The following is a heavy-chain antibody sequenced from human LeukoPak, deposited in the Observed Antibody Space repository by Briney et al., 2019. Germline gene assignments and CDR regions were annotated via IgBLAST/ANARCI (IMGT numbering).Heavy chain of an antibody. D-gene: IGHD6-13*01. V-gene: IGHV3-23*01. CDR2: ISGSVGST. Sequence: PGGSLRLSCAASGFIFSNYAMSWVRQAPGKGLEWVSVISGSVGSTYYADSVKGRFTISRDNSKNTLYLQMNSLRAEDTAVYYYASNAGGSSWYYWFDPWGQGTLVTVSS. CDR3: ASNAGGSSWYYWFDP. CDR1: GFIFSNYA. J-gene: IGHJ5*02.